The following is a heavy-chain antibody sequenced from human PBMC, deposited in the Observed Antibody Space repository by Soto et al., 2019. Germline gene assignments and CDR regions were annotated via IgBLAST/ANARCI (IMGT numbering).Heavy chain of an antibody. D-gene: IGHD2-21*02. Sequence: QVQLVQSGAEVKKPGTSVTVSCKASGYTFRNYGITWVRQAPGQGLEWMAWITIYYGDTKTAQKYQGRVTVTADTSTSTAYMELRSLRPDDTAVYYCARGDGDTLDYWGQGTLVSVSS. J-gene: IGHJ4*02. CDR1: GYTFRNYG. CDR3: ARGDGDTLDY. V-gene: IGHV1-18*01. CDR2: ITIYYGDT.